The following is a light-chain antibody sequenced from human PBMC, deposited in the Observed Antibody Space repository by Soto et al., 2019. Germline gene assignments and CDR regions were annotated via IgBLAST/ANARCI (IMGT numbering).Light chain of an antibody. CDR2: AAS. Sequence: EILLTQSPGTLSLSPGERVTLSCRASQSVGSRYLAWYQQKPGQAPRLLIYAASTRATGIPDRFSGSGSGTAFTLTITRLEPEDIAVYYCQYDGISVFIFGGGTKVDIK. V-gene: IGKV3-20*01. CDR3: QYDGISVFI. J-gene: IGKJ4*01. CDR1: QSVGSRY.